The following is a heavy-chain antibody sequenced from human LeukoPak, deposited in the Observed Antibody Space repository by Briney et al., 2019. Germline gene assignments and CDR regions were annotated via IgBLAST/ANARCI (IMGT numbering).Heavy chain of an antibody. CDR3: ARDSASGWFDP. CDR1: GYTFTSYA. J-gene: IGHJ5*02. Sequence: ASVKVSCKASGYTFTSYAMNWVRQAPGQGLEWMGWISAYNGNTNYAQKLQGRVTMTTDTSTSTAYMELRSLRSDDTAVYYCARDSASGWFDPWGQGTLVTVSS. CDR2: ISAYNGNT. V-gene: IGHV1-18*01. D-gene: IGHD3-10*01.